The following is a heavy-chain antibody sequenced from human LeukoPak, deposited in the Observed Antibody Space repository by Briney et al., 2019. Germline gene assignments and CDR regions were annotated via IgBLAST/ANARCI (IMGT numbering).Heavy chain of an antibody. Sequence: AAVTVSCKASGYTFTSYGISWVRQAPGQGHEWMGWISAYNGNTNYAQKLQGRVTITTDTSTSTAYMELRSLRSDDTAVYYCARDNNWNDRNYFDYWGQGTLVTVSS. D-gene: IGHD1-1*01. V-gene: IGHV1-18*01. CDR1: GYTFTSYG. CDR3: ARDNNWNDRNYFDY. CDR2: ISAYNGNT. J-gene: IGHJ4*02.